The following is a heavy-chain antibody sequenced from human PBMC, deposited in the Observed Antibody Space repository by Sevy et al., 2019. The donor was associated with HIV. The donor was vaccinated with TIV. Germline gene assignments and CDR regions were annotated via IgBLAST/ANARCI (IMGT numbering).Heavy chain of an antibody. J-gene: IGHJ4*02. Sequence: GGSLRLSCAASGFTFSSYSMNWVRQAPGKGLEWVSSISSSSYIYYADSVKGRCTISRDNAKNSLYLQMNSLRAEDTCVYYCARAKCYYSGNDYWGQGTLVTVSS. CDR3: ARAKCYYSGNDY. D-gene: IGHD3-22*01. CDR1: GFTFSSYS. CDR2: ISSSSYI. V-gene: IGHV3-21*01.